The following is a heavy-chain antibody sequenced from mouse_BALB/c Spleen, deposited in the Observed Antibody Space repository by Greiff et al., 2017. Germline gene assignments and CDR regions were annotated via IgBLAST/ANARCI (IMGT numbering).Heavy chain of an antibody. Sequence: QVQLQQPGAELVKPGASVKLSCKASGYTFTSYWMHWVKQRPGQGLEWIGEIYPGDGDTNYNGKFKGKATLTADKSSSTAYMQLSSLTSEDSAVYFCARRGDAMDYWGQGTSVTVSS. CDR2: IYPGDGDT. V-gene: IGHV1-53*01. CDR3: ARRGDAMDY. CDR1: GYTFTSYW. J-gene: IGHJ4*01.